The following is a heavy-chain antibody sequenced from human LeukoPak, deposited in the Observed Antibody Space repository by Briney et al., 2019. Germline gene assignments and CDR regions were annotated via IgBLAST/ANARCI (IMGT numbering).Heavy chain of an antibody. CDR2: IYYSGST. J-gene: IGHJ5*02. CDR3: ARHGGYCSGGSCLGSDP. CDR1: GGSISSSSYY. Sequence: SETLSLTCTVSGGSISSSSYYWGWIRQPPGKGLEWIGSIYYSGSTYYDPSLKSRVTISVDTSKNQFSLKLSSVTAADTAVYYCARHGGYCSGGSCLGSDPWGQGTLVTVSS. V-gene: IGHV4-39*01. D-gene: IGHD2-15*01.